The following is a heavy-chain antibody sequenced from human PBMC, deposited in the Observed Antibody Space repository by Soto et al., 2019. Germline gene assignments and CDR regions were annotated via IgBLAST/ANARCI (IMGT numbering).Heavy chain of an antibody. Sequence: GGSLRLSCAASGFTFSSYSMNWVRQAPGKGLEWVSSISSSSSYIYYADSVKGRFTISRDNAKNSLYLQMNSLRAEDTAVYYCARDLAYGSGSYVIWFDPWGQGTLVTV. CDR3: ARDLAYGSGSYVIWFDP. CDR1: GFTFSSYS. V-gene: IGHV3-21*01. CDR2: ISSSSSYI. D-gene: IGHD3-10*01. J-gene: IGHJ5*02.